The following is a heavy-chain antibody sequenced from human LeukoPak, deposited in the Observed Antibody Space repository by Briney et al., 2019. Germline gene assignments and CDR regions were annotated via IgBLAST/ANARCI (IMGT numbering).Heavy chain of an antibody. CDR1: GGSISGYY. Sequence: SETLSLTCTVSGGSISGYYWSWIRQPPGQGLEWIGRIHGTGGTDYNPSLKSRVTMSVDTSKNQFSLKLTSVTAADTAVYYCAKDGSSWPFFDSWGQGTQVTVSS. D-gene: IGHD6-13*01. J-gene: IGHJ4*02. CDR3: AKDGSSWPFFDS. V-gene: IGHV4-4*07. CDR2: IHGTGGT.